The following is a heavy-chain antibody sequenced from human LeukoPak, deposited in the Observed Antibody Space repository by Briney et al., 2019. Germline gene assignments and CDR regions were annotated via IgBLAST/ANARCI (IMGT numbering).Heavy chain of an antibody. CDR3: ATPYCSSISCLDVFSM. CDR2: KYYSGSA. CDR1: GVSVSDGRYY. J-gene: IGHJ3*02. D-gene: IGHD2-2*01. Sequence: KRSETLSLTCNVSGVSVSDGRYYWTWIREHPRKGLEWIGYKYYSGSANYNPSLKSRLTISVDTSKNQFSLQLTSVTAADTATYYCATPYCSSISCLDVFSMWGQGTRVTVSS. V-gene: IGHV4-31*03.